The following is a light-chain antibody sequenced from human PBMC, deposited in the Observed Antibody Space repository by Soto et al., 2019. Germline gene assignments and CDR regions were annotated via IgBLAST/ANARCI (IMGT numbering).Light chain of an antibody. CDR2: RNN. V-gene: IGLV1-47*01. J-gene: IGLJ1*01. Sequence: QSVLTQPPSASGTPGQRVTISCSGSSSNIGSNYVYWYQQLPGTAPKLLIYRNNQRPSGVPDRFSGSKSGTSDSLAISGLRSEDEADYYCAAWDDSLRGVFGTGTKLTVL. CDR1: SSNIGSNY. CDR3: AAWDDSLRGV.